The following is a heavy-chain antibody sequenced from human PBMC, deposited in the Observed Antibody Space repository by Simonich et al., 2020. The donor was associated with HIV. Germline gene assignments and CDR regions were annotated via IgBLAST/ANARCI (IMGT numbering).Heavy chain of an antibody. CDR2: INHSEST. D-gene: IGHD2-2*01. J-gene: IGHJ4*02. Sequence: QVQLQQWGAGLLKPSETLSLTCAVYGVSFSGYYWSWIRQPPGKGLEWIGEINHSESTNYNPSLKSRVTISVDTSKNQFSLKLSSVTAADTAVYYCARGFYQRLYYFDYWGQGTLVTVSS. V-gene: IGHV4-34*01. CDR1: GVSFSGYY. CDR3: ARGFYQRLYYFDY.